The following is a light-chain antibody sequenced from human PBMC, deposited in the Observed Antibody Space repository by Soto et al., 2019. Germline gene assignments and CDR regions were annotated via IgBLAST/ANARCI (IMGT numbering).Light chain of an antibody. CDR1: QSVSGN. CDR2: GAS. J-gene: IGKJ5*01. Sequence: EIVMTQSPATLSVSPGERATLSCRASQSVSGNLAWYQQKPGQAPRLLIYGASTRANGIPARFSGSGSGTEFIHTISSLQSEDFAVYYWQQYTNWFSITFGQGTRLEIK. CDR3: QQYTNWFSIT. V-gene: IGKV3-15*01.